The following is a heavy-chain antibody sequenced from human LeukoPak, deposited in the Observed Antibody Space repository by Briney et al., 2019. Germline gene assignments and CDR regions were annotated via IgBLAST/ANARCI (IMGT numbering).Heavy chain of an antibody. CDR2: IKSKTDGGTT. D-gene: IGHD3-22*01. V-gene: IGHV3-15*01. CDR1: GFTFSNAW. Sequence: PGGSLRLSCAASGFTFSNAWMSWVRQAPGKGLEWVGRIKSKTDGGTTDYAAPVKGRFTISRDDSKNTLYLQMNSLKTEDTAVYYCTTSYYDSSGYLTLAYWGQGTLVTVSS. J-gene: IGHJ4*02. CDR3: TTSYYDSSGYLTLAY.